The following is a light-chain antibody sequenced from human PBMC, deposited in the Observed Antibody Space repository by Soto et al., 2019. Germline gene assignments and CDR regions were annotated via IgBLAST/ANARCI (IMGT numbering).Light chain of an antibody. V-gene: IGKV1-5*01. CDR2: GAS. Sequence: DIQMTQSPSTLSASVGGRVTITCRASQRVGTWVAWYQQKPGKAPKLLIYGASNMESGVPSRFSGSGSGTEFTLLITHLLQADVSPYFCQRDNDNAWSFGPGTKVDI. CDR3: QRDNDNAWS. CDR1: QRVGTW. J-gene: IGKJ1*01.